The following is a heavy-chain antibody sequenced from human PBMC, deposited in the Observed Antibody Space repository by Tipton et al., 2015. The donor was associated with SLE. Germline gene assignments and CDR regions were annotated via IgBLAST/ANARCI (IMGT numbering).Heavy chain of an antibody. D-gene: IGHD2-21*02. V-gene: IGHV4-34*01. J-gene: IGHJ5*02. CDR1: GGSFSGYY. CDR3: ARPVTVPPWNWIDP. Sequence: TLSLTCAVYGGSFSGYYWSWVRQPPGKGLEWIGEINHSGSTNHNPSLKSRVTMSIDTSKKQFSLKLTSVTAADTAVYYCARPVTVPPWNWIDPWGQGTLVTVSS. CDR2: INHSGST.